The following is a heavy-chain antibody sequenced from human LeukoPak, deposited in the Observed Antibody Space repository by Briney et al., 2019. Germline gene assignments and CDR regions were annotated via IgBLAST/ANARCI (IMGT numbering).Heavy chain of an antibody. V-gene: IGHV3-23*01. Sequence: GGSLRLSCAASGFTFSSYAMSWVRQAPGKGLEWVSAISGSGGSTYYADSVKGRFTISRDNSKNTLYLQMNSLRAEDTAVYYCAKDQDYYGSGSETDYWGQGTLVTVSS. CDR3: AKDQDYYGSGSETDY. D-gene: IGHD3-10*01. CDR1: GFTFSSYA. J-gene: IGHJ4*02. CDR2: ISGSGGST.